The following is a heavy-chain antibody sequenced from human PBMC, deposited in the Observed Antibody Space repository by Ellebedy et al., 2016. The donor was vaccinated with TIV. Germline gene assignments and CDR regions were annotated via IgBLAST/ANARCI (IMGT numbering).Heavy chain of an antibody. CDR3: AREVTIFGVVIIEGYFDY. D-gene: IGHD3-3*01. Sequence: SVKVSXXASGGTFSSYAISWVRQAPGQGLEWMGGIIPIFGTANYAQKFQGRVTITADKSTSTAYMELSSLRSEDTAVYYCAREVTIFGVVIIEGYFDYWGQGTLVTVSS. CDR2: IIPIFGTA. V-gene: IGHV1-69*06. J-gene: IGHJ4*02. CDR1: GGTFSSYA.